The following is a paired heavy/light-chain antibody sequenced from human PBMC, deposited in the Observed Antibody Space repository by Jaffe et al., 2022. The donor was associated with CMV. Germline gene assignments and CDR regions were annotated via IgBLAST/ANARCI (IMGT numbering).Light chain of an antibody. CDR1: SSDVGVYNY. Sequence: QSALTQPASVSGSPGQSITISCTGTSSDVGVYNYVSWYQQHPGKAPKLMIYDVSYRPSGVSNRFSGSKSGNTASLTISGLQAEDEADYYCSSYTSNNTGVFGGGTKLTVL. V-gene: IGLV2-14*03. CDR2: DVS. CDR3: SSYTSNNTGV. J-gene: IGLJ3*02.
Heavy chain of an antibody. D-gene: IGHD2-15*01. CDR1: GYSFTSYW. CDR3: ARHGVGYCSGGRCFSGNWFDP. Sequence: EVQLVQSGAEVKKPGESLRISCEGSGYSFTSYWINWVRQMPGKGLEWMGRIDPSDSYTNYSPSFQGHVTISADKSINTAYLQCSSLKASDTAMYYCARHGVGYCSGGRCFSGNWFDPWGQGTLVTVSS. J-gene: IGHJ5*02. V-gene: IGHV5-10-1*03. CDR2: IDPSDSYT.